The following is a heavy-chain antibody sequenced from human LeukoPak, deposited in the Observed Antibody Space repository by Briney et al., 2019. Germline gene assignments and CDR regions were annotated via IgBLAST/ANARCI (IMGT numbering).Heavy chain of an antibody. CDR1: GGSISSGDYY. CDR3: AREIIHCSSTSCYYWFDP. Sequence: PSQTLSLTCTVSGGSISSGDYYWSWIRQPPGKGLEWIGYIYYSGSTYYNPSLKSRVTISVDTSKNQFSLKLSSVTAADTAVYYCAREIIHCSSTSCYYWFDPWGQGTLVTVSS. D-gene: IGHD2-2*01. CDR2: IYYSGST. J-gene: IGHJ5*02. V-gene: IGHV4-30-4*08.